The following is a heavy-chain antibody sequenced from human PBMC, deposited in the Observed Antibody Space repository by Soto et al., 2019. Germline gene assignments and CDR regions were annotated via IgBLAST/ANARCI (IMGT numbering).Heavy chain of an antibody. V-gene: IGHV4-39*02. CDR2: IYHSGAT. D-gene: IGHD3-10*01. CDR1: GGSIDSSSYC. J-gene: IGHJ5*02. CDR3: AGGLDTVFRGVMNRFDP. Sequence: SETLSLTCTVSGGSIDSSSYCWGWIRQPPGKGLEWIGTIYHSGATYYNPSLKSRLSISVDTSKNQFSLRLTPVTAVDTAVYYCAGGLDTVFRGVMNRFDPWGQGTLVTVSS.